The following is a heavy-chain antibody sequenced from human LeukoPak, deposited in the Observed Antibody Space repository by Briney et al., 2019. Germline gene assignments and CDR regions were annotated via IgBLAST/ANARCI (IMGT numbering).Heavy chain of an antibody. D-gene: IGHD3-10*01. CDR1: GFTFSSYG. V-gene: IGHV3-30*18. Sequence: GGSLRLSCAASGFTFSSYGMHWVRQAPGKGLEWVAVISYDGSNKYYADSVKGRFTISRDNSKNTLYLQMNSLRAEDTAVYYCAKELWFGELSAFDIWGQGTMVTVSS. CDR2: ISYDGSNK. CDR3: AKELWFGELSAFDI. J-gene: IGHJ3*02.